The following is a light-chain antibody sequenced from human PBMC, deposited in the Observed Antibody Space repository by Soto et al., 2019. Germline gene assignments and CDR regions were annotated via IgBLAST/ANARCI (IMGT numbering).Light chain of an antibody. Sequence: QSALTQPASVSESPGQSLTISCTGTSSDVGASDFVSWYQQHPGKAPELIIYEISNRPSGVSSRFSGSKSGNKASLSISGLQAEDESDYYCSSYTTSHTLVFGGGTKLTVL. CDR1: SSDVGASDF. V-gene: IGLV2-14*01. CDR3: SSYTTSHTLV. J-gene: IGLJ2*01. CDR2: EIS.